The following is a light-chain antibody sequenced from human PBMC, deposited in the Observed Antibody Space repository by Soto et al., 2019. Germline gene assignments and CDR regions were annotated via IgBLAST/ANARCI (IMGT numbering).Light chain of an antibody. J-gene: IGKJ3*01. V-gene: IGKV3-20*01. CDR3: QHYDTLPFT. Sequence: EIVLTQSPGTLSLSPGERATLSCSASQSVGSSNLAWYQQKPGQAPRLLISGASSRATGIPDRFSGSGSGADFTLTISRLEPEDSAAYYCQHYDTLPFTFGPGTIVDIK. CDR1: QSVGSSN. CDR2: GAS.